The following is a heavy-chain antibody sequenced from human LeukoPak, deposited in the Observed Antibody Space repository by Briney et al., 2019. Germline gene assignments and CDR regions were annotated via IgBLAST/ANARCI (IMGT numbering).Heavy chain of an antibody. J-gene: IGHJ4*02. CDR1: GLTFSSYS. CDR3: ARDTSATVAIDY. Sequence: GVSLRLSCAASGLTFSSYSMNWVRQAPGKGLEWVSSISSSSSYLYYAYSVKGRFTISRDNAKNSLYLQMNSLRAEDTAVYYCARDTSATVAIDYWGQGTLVTVSS. CDR2: ISSSSSYL. V-gene: IGHV3-21*01. D-gene: IGHD4-23*01.